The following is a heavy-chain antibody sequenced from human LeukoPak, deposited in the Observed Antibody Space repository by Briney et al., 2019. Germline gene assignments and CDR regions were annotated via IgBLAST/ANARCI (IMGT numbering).Heavy chain of an antibody. CDR3: ATLGPFYYDRAGLYYYYYMDV. Sequence: ASVKVSCKVSGYTLTELSMHWVRQAPGKGLEWMGGFDPEDGETIYAQKFQGRVTMTEDTSTDTAYMELSSLRSEDTAVYYCATLGPFYYDRAGLYYYYYMDVWGKGTTVTVS. D-gene: IGHD3-22*01. J-gene: IGHJ6*03. CDR1: GYTLTELS. V-gene: IGHV1-24*01. CDR2: FDPEDGET.